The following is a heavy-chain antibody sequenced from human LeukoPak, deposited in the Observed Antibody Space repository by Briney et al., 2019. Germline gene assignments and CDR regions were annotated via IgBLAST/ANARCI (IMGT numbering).Heavy chain of an antibody. V-gene: IGHV3-23*01. D-gene: IGHD6-19*01. CDR1: GFTFSSYG. J-gene: IGHJ4*02. CDR3: AKPSSGWYNFDY. CDR2: VSGSGGST. Sequence: GGSLRLSCAASGFTFSSYGMHWVRQAPGKGLEWVSAVSGSGGSTYYADSVKGRFTISRDNSKNTLYLQMNSLRAEDTAVYYCAKPSSGWYNFDYWGQGTLVTVSS.